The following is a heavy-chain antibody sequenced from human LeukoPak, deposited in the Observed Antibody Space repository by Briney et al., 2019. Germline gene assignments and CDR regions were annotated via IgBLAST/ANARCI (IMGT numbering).Heavy chain of an antibody. D-gene: IGHD6-6*01. J-gene: IGHJ4*02. CDR3: ARAPALYGSSSRSWYDY. V-gene: IGHV4-34*01. CDR2: INHSGST. Sequence: SETLSLTCAAYGGSFSGYYWSWIRQPPGKGLEWIGEINHSGSTNYNPSLKSRVTISVDTFKNQFSLKLSSVTAADTAVYYCARAPALYGSSSRSWYDYWGQGTLVTVSS. CDR1: GGSFSGYY.